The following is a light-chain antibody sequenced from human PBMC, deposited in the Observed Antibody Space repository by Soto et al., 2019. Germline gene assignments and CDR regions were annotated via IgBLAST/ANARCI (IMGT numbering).Light chain of an antibody. J-gene: IGLJ1*01. CDR1: SSDVGGYNY. CDR3: SSYGSTSTRYV. CDR2: EVS. Sequence: QSALTQPASVSGSPGQSITISCTGTSSDVGGYNYVSWYQQHPGKAPKLMIYEVSNRPSGVSNRFSGSKSGNTASLTISGLQAEGEADYFCSSYGSTSTRYVFGTGTKLTVL. V-gene: IGLV2-14*01.